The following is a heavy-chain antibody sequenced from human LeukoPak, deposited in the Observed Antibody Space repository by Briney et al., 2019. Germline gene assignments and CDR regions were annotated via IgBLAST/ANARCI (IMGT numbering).Heavy chain of an antibody. Sequence: GGSLRLSCAASGFTFSSYSMNWVRQAPGKGLEWVSSISSSSSYIYYADSVKGRFTISRDNAKNSLYLQMNSLRAKDTAVYYCARDYYYDSSGYYLYYFDYWGQGTLVTVSS. CDR1: GFTFSSYS. D-gene: IGHD3-22*01. CDR2: ISSSSSYI. J-gene: IGHJ4*02. V-gene: IGHV3-21*01. CDR3: ARDYYYDSSGYYLYYFDY.